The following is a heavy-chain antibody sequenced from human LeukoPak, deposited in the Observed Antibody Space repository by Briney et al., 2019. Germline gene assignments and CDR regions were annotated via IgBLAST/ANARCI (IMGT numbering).Heavy chain of an antibody. D-gene: IGHD3-10*01. Sequence: PGGSLRLSCAASGFTFSSYAMSWVRQAPGKGLEWVSTLSGFGGTTYYADSVKGRFTISRDNSKNTLFLQMNSLTAEDTAVYYCAKHASISMVTNFDYWGQGTLVTVSS. J-gene: IGHJ4*02. V-gene: IGHV3-23*01. CDR1: GFTFSSYA. CDR2: LSGFGGTT. CDR3: AKHASISMVTNFDY.